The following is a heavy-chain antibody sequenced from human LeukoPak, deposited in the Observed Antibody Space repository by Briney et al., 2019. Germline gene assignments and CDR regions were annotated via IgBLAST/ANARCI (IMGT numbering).Heavy chain of an antibody. D-gene: IGHD5-24*01. V-gene: IGHV4-59*01. CDR1: GGSISSYY. CDR2: IYYSGST. CDR3: ARVGGYNDAFDI. J-gene: IGHJ3*02. Sequence: PSETLSLTCTVSGGSISSYYWSWIRRPPGKGLEWIAYIYYSGSTNYNPSLKSRVTISLDTSKNQFFLKLSSVTAADTAIYYCARVGGYNDAFDIWGQGTMVTVSS.